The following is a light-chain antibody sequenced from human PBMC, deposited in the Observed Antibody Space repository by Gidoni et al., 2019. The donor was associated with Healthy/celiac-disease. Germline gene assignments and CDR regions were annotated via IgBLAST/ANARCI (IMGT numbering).Light chain of an antibody. J-gene: IGKJ2*01. CDR3: QQYSNWPMYT. CDR1: QSSSSN. CDR2: GAS. Sequence: IVMTHSPATLSVSPGDRATLSFRASQSSSSNLVWYQQKPGRPPRLLIYGASTRATGIPARFSGSWSGTEFILTISSLQSEDFAVYYCQQYSNWPMYTFGQGTKLEIK. V-gene: IGKV3-15*01.